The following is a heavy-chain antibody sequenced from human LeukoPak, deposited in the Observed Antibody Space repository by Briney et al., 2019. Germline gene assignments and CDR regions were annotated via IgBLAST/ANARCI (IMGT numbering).Heavy chain of an antibody. J-gene: IGHJ2*01. CDR3: ARELVSLGTGYFDL. CDR1: GFTFRTYG. CDR2: ITGSSTWT. D-gene: IGHD7-27*01. Sequence: GASLRLSCEASGFTFRTYGMTWVRQAPGKGLEWVSGITGSSTWTYYADSVRGRFTISRDNSKNTLHLQMNNLTADDTAIYYCARELVSLGTGYFDLWGRGTLVTVSS. V-gene: IGHV3-23*01.